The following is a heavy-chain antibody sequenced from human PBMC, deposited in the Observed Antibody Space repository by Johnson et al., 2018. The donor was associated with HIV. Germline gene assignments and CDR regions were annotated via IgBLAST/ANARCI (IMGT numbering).Heavy chain of an antibody. Sequence: EVQVLESGGGLVQPGGSLRLSCAASGFTFSSYAMSWVRQAPGKGLKWVSAISCSGGNTYYADSVKGRFTISRDNSKNTLSLQMNSLRAEDTAVYYCTPRSFGGGYLSAFDIWGQGTMVTVSS. V-gene: IGHV3-23*01. CDR3: TPRSFGGGYLSAFDI. D-gene: IGHD3-3*01. CDR2: ISCSGGNT. J-gene: IGHJ3*02. CDR1: GFTFSSYA.